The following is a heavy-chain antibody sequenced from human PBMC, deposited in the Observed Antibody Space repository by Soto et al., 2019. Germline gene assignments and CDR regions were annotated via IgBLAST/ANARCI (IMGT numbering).Heavy chain of an antibody. Sequence: QVPLQESGPGLVKPSETLSLTCTVSGGSISRYYWSWIRQPAGKGLEWIGRIYTSGSTNYNPSLKSRVTMSVDTSKTQFSLQLSSVTAADTAVYYCARVMEQIALDYWGQRTLVTVSS. CDR2: IYTSGST. CDR1: GGSISRYY. J-gene: IGHJ4*02. CDR3: ARVMEQIALDY. V-gene: IGHV4-4*07. D-gene: IGHD6-6*01.